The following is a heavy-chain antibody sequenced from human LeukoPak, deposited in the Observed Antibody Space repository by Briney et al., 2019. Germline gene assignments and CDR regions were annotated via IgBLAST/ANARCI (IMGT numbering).Heavy chain of an antibody. Sequence: ASVKVSCKASGYTFTSYGISWVRQAPGQGLEWMGWISAYNGNTNYAQKLQGRVTMTTDTSTSTAYMELRSLRSDDTAVYYCARSDGVILAAAGPFDYWGQGTLVTVSS. J-gene: IGHJ4*02. D-gene: IGHD6-13*01. CDR2: ISAYNGNT. CDR3: ARSDGVILAAAGPFDY. CDR1: GYTFTSYG. V-gene: IGHV1-18*01.